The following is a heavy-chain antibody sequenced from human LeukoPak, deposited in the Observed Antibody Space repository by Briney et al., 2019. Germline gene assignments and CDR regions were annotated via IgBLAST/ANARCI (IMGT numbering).Heavy chain of an antibody. J-gene: IGHJ4*02. CDR2: ISISGSTI. CDR3: AKDFGYCSGGSCYSADY. Sequence: PGGSLRLSCAASGFTFSDYYMSWIRQAPGKGLEWVSYISISGSTIYYPDSVKGRFTISRDNAKNSLYLQMNSLRAEDTAVYYCAKDFGYCSGGSCYSADYWGQGTLVSVSS. D-gene: IGHD2-15*01. CDR1: GFTFSDYY. V-gene: IGHV3-11*04.